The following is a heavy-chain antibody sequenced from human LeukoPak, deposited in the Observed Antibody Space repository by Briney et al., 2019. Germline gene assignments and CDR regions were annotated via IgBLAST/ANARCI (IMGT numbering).Heavy chain of an antibody. CDR2: IGGTGDNT. CDR1: GFTFRLYA. CDR3: ARVPGVTRYFDS. J-gene: IGHJ4*02. D-gene: IGHD4-23*01. V-gene: IGHV3-23*01. Sequence: GGSLRLSCAASGFTFRLYAMNWVRQAPGKGPEWVSAIGGTGDNTYYADSVRGRSTISRDNSKTTLYLQMNSLRAEDTAMYYCARVPGVTRYFDSWGQGILVTVSS.